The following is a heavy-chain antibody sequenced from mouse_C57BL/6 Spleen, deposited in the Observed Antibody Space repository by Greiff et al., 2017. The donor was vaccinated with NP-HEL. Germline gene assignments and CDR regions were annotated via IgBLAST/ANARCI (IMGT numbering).Heavy chain of an antibody. V-gene: IGHV1-55*01. Sequence: QVQLQQPGAELVKPGASVKMSCKASGYTFTSYWITWVKQRPGQGLEWIGDIYPGSGSTNYNVKFKSKATLTVDTSTSTAYMQLSSLASEGSAVYVCARRLPDYWGQGTTLTVSS. CDR1: GYTFTSYW. CDR3: ARRLPDY. J-gene: IGHJ2*01. CDR2: IYPGSGST. D-gene: IGHD1-2*01.